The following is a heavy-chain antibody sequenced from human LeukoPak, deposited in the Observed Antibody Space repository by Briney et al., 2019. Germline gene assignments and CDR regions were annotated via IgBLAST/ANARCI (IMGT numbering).Heavy chain of an antibody. Sequence: PGGSLRLSCAASGSTFSDYYMTWIRQSPGRGLEWLSYISPRDTYINYADSVKGRFTISRDDATNSLYLQLNSLRDEDTAVCYCTRDPRVVDVWGQGTRVTVSS. CDR2: ISPRDTYI. CDR3: TRDPRVVDV. V-gene: IGHV3-11*01. CDR1: GSTFSDYY. J-gene: IGHJ3*01.